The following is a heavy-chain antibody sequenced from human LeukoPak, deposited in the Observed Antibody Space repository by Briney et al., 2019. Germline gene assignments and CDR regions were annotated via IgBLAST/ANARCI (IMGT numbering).Heavy chain of an antibody. CDR1: GGSISSYY. D-gene: IGHD1-20*01. CDR3: ARGVTGTTGASFDY. CDR2: IYFSGST. J-gene: IGHJ4*02. Sequence: SETLSLTCTVSGGSISSYYWSWIRHPPGKGLEWSGDIYFSGSTNYIPSLTSQGTISVETSKNQFSRKLSSVTAADTAVYYCARGVTGTTGASFDYWGQGTLVTVSS. V-gene: IGHV4-59*01.